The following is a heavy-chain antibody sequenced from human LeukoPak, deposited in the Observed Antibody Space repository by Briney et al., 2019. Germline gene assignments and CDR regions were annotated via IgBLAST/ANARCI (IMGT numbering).Heavy chain of an antibody. Sequence: ASVKVSCKASGYTFTDYYMHWVRQAPGQGLEWMGWINPNSGDTNYAQKFQGRVTMTRDTSISTAYMELSRLRPDDTAVYYCARRWVAAAAICFDYWGQGTLVTVSS. V-gene: IGHV1-2*02. CDR1: GYTFTDYY. CDR3: ARRWVAAAAICFDY. CDR2: INPNSGDT. D-gene: IGHD6-13*01. J-gene: IGHJ4*02.